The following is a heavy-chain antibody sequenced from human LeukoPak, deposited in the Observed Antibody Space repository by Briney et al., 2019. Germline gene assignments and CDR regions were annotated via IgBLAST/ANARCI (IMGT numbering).Heavy chain of an antibody. CDR3: ARQRYPTRNPMGGIDY. CDR2: IYYSGST. J-gene: IGHJ4*02. V-gene: IGHV4-34*01. Sequence: PSETLSLTCAVYGGSFSGYYWSWIRQPPGKGLEWVGSIYYSGSTYYNPSLKSRVTISVDTSKNQFSLQLNSVTPEDTAVYYCARQRYPTRNPMGGIDYWGQGTLVTVSS. CDR1: GGSFSGYY. D-gene: IGHD1-14*01.